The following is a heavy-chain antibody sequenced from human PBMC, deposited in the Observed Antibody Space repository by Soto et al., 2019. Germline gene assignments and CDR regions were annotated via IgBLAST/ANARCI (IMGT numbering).Heavy chain of an antibody. Sequence: SVKVSCKASGFTFTSSAVQWVRQARGQRLEWIGWIVVGSGNTNYAQKFQERVTITRDMSTSTAYMELSSLRSEDTAVYYCEAEGEREQWLVRMDVWGQGTKVTVSS. J-gene: IGHJ6*02. V-gene: IGHV1-58*01. CDR1: GFTFTSSA. D-gene: IGHD6-19*01. CDR3: EAEGEREQWLVRMDV. CDR2: IVVGSGNT.